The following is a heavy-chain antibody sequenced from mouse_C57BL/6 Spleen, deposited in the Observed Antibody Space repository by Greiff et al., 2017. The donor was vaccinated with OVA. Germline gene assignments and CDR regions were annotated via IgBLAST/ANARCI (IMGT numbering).Heavy chain of an antibody. CDR2: IYPGGGCT. Sequence: QVQLQQSGAELVRPGTSVKMSCKASGYTFTNYWIGWVKQRPGHGLEWIGDIYPGGGCTNYNEKFKGKATLTADKSSSTAYMQFSSLTSEDSAIDDCASGGNYDAMDYWGQGTSVTVSS. CDR3: ASGGNYDAMDY. CDR1: GYTFTNYW. J-gene: IGHJ4*01. V-gene: IGHV1-63*01. D-gene: IGHD2-1*01.